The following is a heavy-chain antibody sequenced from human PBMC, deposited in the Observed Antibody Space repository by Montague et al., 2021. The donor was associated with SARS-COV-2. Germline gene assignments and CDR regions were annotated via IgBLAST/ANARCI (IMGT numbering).Heavy chain of an antibody. CDR1: GGSISSNF. CDR3: ARTRGYDTLFDF. J-gene: IGHJ4*02. D-gene: IGHD5-12*01. Sequence: SETLSLTCTVSGGSISSNFWSWIRHPQGKGLEWIGYTYYSGSTNXXSSPTSRVTISVATSKSQYPLQLSSVTAADTAVYYCARTRGYDTLFDFWGQGTLVTVSS. CDR2: TYYSGST. V-gene: IGHV4-59*01.